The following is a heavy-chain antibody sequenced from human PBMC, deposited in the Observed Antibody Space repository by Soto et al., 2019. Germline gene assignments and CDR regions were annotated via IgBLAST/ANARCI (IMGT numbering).Heavy chain of an antibody. CDR1: GFSLSNARFG. CDR3: ARMENSLYYFDY. V-gene: IGHV2-26*01. J-gene: IGHJ4*02. D-gene: IGHD2-21*01. Sequence: SGPTLVNPTETLTLTCTVSGFSLSNARFGVTWIRQPPGKALECLAHIFSNDEKSYSTSLKSRLTISKDTSKSQVVLTMTNMDPVDTATYYCARMENSLYYFDYWGQGTLVTVSA. CDR2: IFSNDEK.